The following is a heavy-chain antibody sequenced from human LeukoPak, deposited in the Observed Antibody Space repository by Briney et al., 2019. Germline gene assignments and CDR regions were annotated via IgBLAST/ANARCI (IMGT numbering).Heavy chain of an antibody. D-gene: IGHD2-15*01. Sequence: GRSLRLSCAASGFTFSSYGMHWVRQAPGKGLEWVAVISYDGSNKYYADSVKGRFTISRDNSKNTLYLQMNSLGAEDTAVYYCAKGHCSGGSCYFDYWGQGTLVTVSS. CDR1: GFTFSSYG. CDR3: AKGHCSGGSCYFDY. J-gene: IGHJ4*02. CDR2: ISYDGSNK. V-gene: IGHV3-30*18.